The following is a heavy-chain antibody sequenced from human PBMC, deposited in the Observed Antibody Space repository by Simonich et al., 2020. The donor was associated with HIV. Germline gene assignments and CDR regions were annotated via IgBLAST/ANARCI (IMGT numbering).Heavy chain of an antibody. Sequence: EVQLVQSGAEVKKPGESLKISCKGSGYSFTSYWIGWVRQMPGKGLEWMGIIYPGDSDTRNRPSFQGQVTMSADKSISTAYLQWSSLKASDTAMYYCARQGYSGSLYYYYYYMDVWGKGTTVTVSS. D-gene: IGHD1-26*01. CDR2: IYPGDSDT. V-gene: IGHV5-51*01. J-gene: IGHJ6*03. CDR1: GYSFTSYW. CDR3: ARQGYSGSLYYYYYYMDV.